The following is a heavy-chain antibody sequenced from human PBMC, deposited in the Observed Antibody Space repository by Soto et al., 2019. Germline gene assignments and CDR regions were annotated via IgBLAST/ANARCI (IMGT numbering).Heavy chain of an antibody. D-gene: IGHD6-13*01. V-gene: IGHV3-49*03. Sequence: GGSLRLSCTASGFTFGDYAMSWFRQAPGKGLEWVGFIRSKAYGGTTEYAASVKGRFTISRDDSKSIAYLQMNSLKTEDTAVYYCTGPGIAAARWWLSEHGSFDYWGQGTLVTVYS. CDR2: IRSKAYGGTT. CDR3: TGPGIAAARWWLSEHGSFDY. J-gene: IGHJ4*02. CDR1: GFTFGDYA.